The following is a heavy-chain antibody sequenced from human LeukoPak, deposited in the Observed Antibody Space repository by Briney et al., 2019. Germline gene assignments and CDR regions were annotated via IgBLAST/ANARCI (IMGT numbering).Heavy chain of an antibody. J-gene: IGHJ5*02. CDR3: ARQKMVTASNWFDP. CDR1: GGSFSGYY. V-gene: IGHV4-34*01. D-gene: IGHD2-21*02. Sequence: PSGTLSLTCAVYGGSFSGYYWSWIRQPPGKGLEWIGEINHSGSTNYNPSLKSRVTISVDTSKNQFSLKLSSVTAADTAVYYCARQKMVTASNWFDPWGQGTLVTVSS. CDR2: INHSGST.